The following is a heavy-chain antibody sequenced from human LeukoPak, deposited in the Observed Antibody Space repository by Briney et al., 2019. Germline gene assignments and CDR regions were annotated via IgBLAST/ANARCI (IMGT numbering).Heavy chain of an antibody. CDR2: INQYGTEK. J-gene: IGHJ4*02. V-gene: IGHV3-7*01. CDR1: GFTFSDYY. D-gene: IGHD3-10*01. CDR3: AKVAKYYYGPETYYFFEQ. Sequence: GGSLRLSYAASGFTFSDYYMRWIRQAPGKGLAGMANINQYGTEKYYVDSVKGRFNISRDYAKNSLYLQMNSLRVEDTAVYYCAKVAKYYYGPETYYFFEQWGQGTPVSASS.